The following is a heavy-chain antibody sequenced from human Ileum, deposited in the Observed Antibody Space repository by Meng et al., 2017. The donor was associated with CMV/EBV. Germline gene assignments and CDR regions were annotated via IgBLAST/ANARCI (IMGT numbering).Heavy chain of an antibody. J-gene: IGHJ3*02. CDR3: ARDPPQAETGDHAFDI. Sequence: SETLSLTCTVSGYSISSGYYWGWIRQPPGKGLEWIGSIYHSGSTYYNPSLKSRVTISVDTSKNQFSLKLSSVTAADTAVYYCARDPPQAETGDHAFDIWGQGTMVTVSS. D-gene: IGHD7-27*01. V-gene: IGHV4-38-2*02. CDR2: IYHSGST. CDR1: GYSISSGYY.